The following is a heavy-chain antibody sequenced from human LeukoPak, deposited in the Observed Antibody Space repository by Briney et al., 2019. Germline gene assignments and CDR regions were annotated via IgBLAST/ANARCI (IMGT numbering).Heavy chain of an antibody. J-gene: IGHJ5*01. CDR1: GGTFSDYA. CDR2: IIPMFGP. V-gene: IGHV1-69*13. D-gene: IGHD2-8*02. CDR3: ARDTERFTS. Sequence: SVKVSCKASGGTFSDYAISWVRQAPGQGLEWMGGIIPMFGPNYAQKFQDRVTITADESTNTAYMELSSLRSEDTALYYCARDTERFTSWGQGTLVTVSS.